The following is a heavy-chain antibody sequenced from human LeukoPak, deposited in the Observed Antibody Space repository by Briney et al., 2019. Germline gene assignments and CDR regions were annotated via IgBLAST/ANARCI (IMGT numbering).Heavy chain of an antibody. Sequence: GGSLRLSCTASGFTFSSYWMSWVRQAPGKGLEWVANIKQDGSEKYYVDSVKGRFTISRDNAKNSLYLQMNSLRAEETAVYYCARVRGQLWFADGFDIWGQGTMATVSS. J-gene: IGHJ3*02. CDR1: GFTFSSYW. CDR2: IKQDGSEK. CDR3: ARVRGQLWFADGFDI. V-gene: IGHV3-7*02. D-gene: IGHD3-10*01.